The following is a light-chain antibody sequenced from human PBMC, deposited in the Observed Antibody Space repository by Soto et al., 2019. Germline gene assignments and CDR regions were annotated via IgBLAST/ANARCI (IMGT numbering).Light chain of an antibody. J-gene: IGKJ1*01. V-gene: IGKV3-20*01. CDR1: QSVSSN. CDR2: GGS. CDR3: QQYSSSRP. Sequence: IVVSLSQATLSVSPGERATLSCRASQSVSSNLAWYQQKPGQAPRLLIYGGSSRATGIPVRFSGSGSETDFTLTITRLEPEDFGVYYCQQYSSSRPFGQGTKV.